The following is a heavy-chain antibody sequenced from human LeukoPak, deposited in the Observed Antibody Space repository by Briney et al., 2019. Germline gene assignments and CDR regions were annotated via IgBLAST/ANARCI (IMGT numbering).Heavy chain of an antibody. CDR3: ARGAGAGYNLQPFDY. J-gene: IGHJ4*02. CDR1: GGSISTYY. CDR2: IYYSGST. V-gene: IGHV4-59*08. D-gene: IGHD5-24*01. Sequence: PSETLSLTCTVSGGSISTYYWSWIRQPPGKGLEWIGYIYYSGSTKYNPSLKSRVSISVDTSKNQFSLKLSSVTAADTAVYYCARGAGAGYNLQPFDYWGQGTLVTVSS.